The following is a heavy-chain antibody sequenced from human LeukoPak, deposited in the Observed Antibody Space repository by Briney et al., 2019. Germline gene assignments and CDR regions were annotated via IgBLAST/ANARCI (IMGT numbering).Heavy chain of an antibody. V-gene: IGHV4-39*01. Sequence: SETLSLTCTVSGGTIIDSSYFWAWIRQPPGKGLEWIGSVFYSGSTSYNPSLKSRVTISVDTSENQFSLKVTSVTAADTAIYYCARNISMIREPARRMKYTWFDPWGQGTLVTVSS. CDR3: ARNISMIREPARRMKYTWFDP. D-gene: IGHD3-22*01. CDR2: VFYSGST. J-gene: IGHJ5*02. CDR1: GGTIIDSSYF.